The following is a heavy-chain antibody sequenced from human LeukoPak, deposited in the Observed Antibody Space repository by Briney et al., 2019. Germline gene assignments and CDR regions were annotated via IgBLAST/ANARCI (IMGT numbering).Heavy chain of an antibody. CDR2: IYYSGST. CDR3: ARSYYYDSSGSKDAFDI. CDR1: GGSISSNSYY. Sequence: SETLSLTCTVSGGSISSNSYYWGWIRHPPGKGLEWIGTIYYSGSTNYNPSLKSRVTISIDTSKNQFSLKMSSVTAADTAMYYCARSYYYDSSGSKDAFDIWGQGTMVTVSS. D-gene: IGHD3-22*01. J-gene: IGHJ3*02. V-gene: IGHV4-39*07.